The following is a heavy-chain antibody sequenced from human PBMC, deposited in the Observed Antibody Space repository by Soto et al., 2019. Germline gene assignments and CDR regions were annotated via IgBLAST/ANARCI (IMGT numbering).Heavy chain of an antibody. V-gene: IGHV4-30-4*01. CDR2: IYYSGST. Sequence: SETLSLTCTVSGGSISSGDYYWSWILQPPGKGLEWIGYIYYSGSTYYNPSLKSRVTISVDTSKNQFYLKLSSVTAADTAVYYCARGSGGYFYYYVMDVWGQGTTVTVSS. D-gene: IGHD3-22*01. J-gene: IGHJ6*02. CDR3: ARGSGGYFYYYVMDV. CDR1: GGSISSGDYY.